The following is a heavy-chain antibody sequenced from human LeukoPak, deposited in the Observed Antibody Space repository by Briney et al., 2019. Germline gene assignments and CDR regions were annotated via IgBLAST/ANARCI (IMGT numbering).Heavy chain of an antibody. V-gene: IGHV1-3*01. CDR2: INAGNGNT. CDR1: GYTFTSYA. D-gene: IGHD3-10*01. Sequence: ASVKVSCKASGYTFTSYAMHWVRQAPGQRLEWMGWINAGNGNTKYSQKFQGRVTITRDTSASTAYMELSSLRSEDTAVYYCAVRGVTIGYYYYYGMDVWGQGTTVTVSS. J-gene: IGHJ6*02. CDR3: AVRGVTIGYYYYYGMDV.